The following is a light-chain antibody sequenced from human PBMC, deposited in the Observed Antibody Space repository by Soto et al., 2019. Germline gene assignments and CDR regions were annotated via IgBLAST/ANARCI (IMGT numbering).Light chain of an antibody. CDR2: GAF. J-gene: IGKJ1*01. CDR1: QSVSNSY. CDR3: QQYGDSPRT. Sequence: EIVLTQSPGTLSLSPGERATLSCRASQSVSNSYLAWYQQKPGQAPRLLIHGAFNRATGIPARFSGSGSGTDFTLTISRLEPEDFAVYYCQQYGDSPRTFGQGTKVDIK. V-gene: IGKV3-20*01.